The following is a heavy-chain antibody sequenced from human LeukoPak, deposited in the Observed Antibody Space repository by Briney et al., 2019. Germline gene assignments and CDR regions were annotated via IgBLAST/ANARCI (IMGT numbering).Heavy chain of an antibody. Sequence: GSLRLSCAASGFTFSSYGMLWVRQAPGKGLEWVAVISYDGSNKYYADSVKGRFTISRDNSKNTLYLQMNSLRAEDTAVYYCAKEGVEYSYGYYFDYWGQGTLVTVSS. V-gene: IGHV3-30*18. D-gene: IGHD5-18*01. CDR1: GFTFSSYG. J-gene: IGHJ4*02. CDR2: ISYDGSNK. CDR3: AKEGVEYSYGYYFDY.